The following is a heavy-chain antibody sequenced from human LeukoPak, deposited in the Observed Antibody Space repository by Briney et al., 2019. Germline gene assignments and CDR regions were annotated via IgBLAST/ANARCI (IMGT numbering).Heavy chain of an antibody. J-gene: IGHJ2*01. CDR2: INPSGGST. D-gene: IGHD6-19*01. Sequence: ASVKVSCKASGYIFTNYFIHWMRQAPGQGLEWMGIINPSGGSTSYAQKFQGRVTMTRDTSTSTVYMELSSLRSEDTAVYYCAREPRKQWLVQGAALDLWGRGTLVTVSS. CDR3: AREPRKQWLVQGAALDL. V-gene: IGHV1-46*01. CDR1: GYIFTNYF.